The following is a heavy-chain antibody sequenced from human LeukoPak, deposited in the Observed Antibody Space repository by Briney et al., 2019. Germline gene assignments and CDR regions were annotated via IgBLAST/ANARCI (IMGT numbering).Heavy chain of an antibody. CDR3: VTARPYSSSSVYYYYYMDV. Sequence: PGGSLRLSCAASGFTFSSYAMSWVRQAPGKGLEWVSPISVSVGSTYYADSVKGRFTISRDNSKNTLYLQMNSLRAEDTAVYYCVTARPYSSSSVYYYYYMDVWGKGTTVTVSS. CDR2: ISVSVGST. CDR1: GFTFSSYA. J-gene: IGHJ6*03. V-gene: IGHV3-23*01. D-gene: IGHD6-6*01.